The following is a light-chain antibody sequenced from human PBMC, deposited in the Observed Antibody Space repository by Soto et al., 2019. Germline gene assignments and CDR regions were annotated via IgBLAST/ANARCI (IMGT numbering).Light chain of an antibody. J-gene: IGLJ1*01. CDR3: SSYTSSSTLV. Sequence: QSVLTQPASVSGSPGQSISTSCTGTSSDVGGYNYVSWYQQHPGKAPKLMIYDVNNRPSGVSDRFSGSKSGNTASLTISGLQAEDEADYYCSSYTSSSTLVFGTGTKSPS. V-gene: IGLV2-14*01. CDR1: SSDVGGYNY. CDR2: DVN.